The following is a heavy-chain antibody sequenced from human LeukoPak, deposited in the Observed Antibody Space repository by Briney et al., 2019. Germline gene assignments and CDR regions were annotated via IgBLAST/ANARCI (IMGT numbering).Heavy chain of an antibody. CDR2: ISSSSSTI. CDR1: GFTFSSYS. CDR3: ARGTTIEWELLYYFDY. Sequence: GGSLRLSCAASGFTFSSYSMNCVRQAPGKGLEWVSYISSSSSTIYYADSVKGRFTISRDNAKNSLYLQMNSLRDEDTAVYYCARGTTIEWELLYYFDYWGQGTLVTVSS. D-gene: IGHD1-26*01. J-gene: IGHJ4*02. V-gene: IGHV3-48*02.